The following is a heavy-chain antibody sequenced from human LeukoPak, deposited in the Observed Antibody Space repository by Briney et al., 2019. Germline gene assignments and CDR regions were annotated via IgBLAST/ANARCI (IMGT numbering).Heavy chain of an antibody. CDR2: IIPIFGTA. J-gene: IGHJ4*02. Sequence: SVKVSCKASGGTFSSYDISWVRQAPGQGLEWMGRIIPIFGTANYALKFQGRVTITTDESTSTAYMELSSLRSEDTAVYYCARVGLAYCGGDCYPYWGQGTLVTVSS. CDR3: ARVGLAYCGGDCYPY. D-gene: IGHD2-21*02. CDR1: GGTFSSYD. V-gene: IGHV1-69*05.